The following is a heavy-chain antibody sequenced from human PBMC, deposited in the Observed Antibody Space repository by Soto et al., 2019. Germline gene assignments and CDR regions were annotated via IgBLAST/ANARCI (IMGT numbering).Heavy chain of an antibody. V-gene: IGHV4-59*01. Sequence: SETLSLTCSVSGGSISGSYWSWIRQSPGKGLEWLGYVYYTGSTNYSPSLRSRVSISVDTSKNEFSLRLSSVTAADTAVYFCARSVAVPGAHIDYWGQETQVTASS. CDR3: ARSVAVPGAHIDY. CDR1: GGSISGSY. D-gene: IGHD6-19*01. J-gene: IGHJ4*02. CDR2: VYYTGST.